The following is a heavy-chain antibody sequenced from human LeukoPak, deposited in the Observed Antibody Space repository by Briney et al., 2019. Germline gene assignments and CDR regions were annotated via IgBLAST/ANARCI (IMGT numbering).Heavy chain of an antibody. CDR3: ARDRDSSGWYFDY. CDR2: ISDSGST. V-gene: IGHV4-59*12. J-gene: IGHJ4*02. Sequence: KPSETLSLTCTVSVGSISSYYWSWIRQPPGKGLEWIGYISDSGSTNYNPSLKSRVTISIDTSKNQFSLKLSSVTAADTAVYYCARDRDSSGWYFDYWGQGTLVTVSS. D-gene: IGHD6-19*01. CDR1: VGSISSYY.